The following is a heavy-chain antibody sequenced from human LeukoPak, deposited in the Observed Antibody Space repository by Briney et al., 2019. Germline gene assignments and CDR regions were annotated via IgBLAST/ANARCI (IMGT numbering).Heavy chain of an antibody. J-gene: IGHJ5*02. D-gene: IGHD5-18*01. CDR2: IYHSGST. CDR1: GYSISSGYY. Sequence: PSKTLSLTCTVSGYSISSGYYWGWIRQPPGKGLEWIGSIYHSGSTYYNPSLKSRVTISVDTSKNQFSLKLSSVTAADTAVYYCAREGDTAMGVRSWFDPWGQGTLVTVSS. V-gene: IGHV4-38-2*02. CDR3: AREGDTAMGVRSWFDP.